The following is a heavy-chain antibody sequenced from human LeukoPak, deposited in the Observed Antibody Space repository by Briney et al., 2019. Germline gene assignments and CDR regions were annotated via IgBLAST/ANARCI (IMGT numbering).Heavy chain of an antibody. D-gene: IGHD3-10*01. CDR2: IYNSGST. J-gene: IGHJ4*02. V-gene: IGHV4-61*01. Sequence: SETLSLTCSVSGGSVSSRNYSWTWIRQPPGKGMEWIGYIYNSGSTKCNPSLKSRVTISVDTSKNQFSLKLSSVTAADTAVYYCATDRQVYGSGEYYFDYWGQGTLVSVSS. CDR1: GGSVSSRNYS. CDR3: ATDRQVYGSGEYYFDY.